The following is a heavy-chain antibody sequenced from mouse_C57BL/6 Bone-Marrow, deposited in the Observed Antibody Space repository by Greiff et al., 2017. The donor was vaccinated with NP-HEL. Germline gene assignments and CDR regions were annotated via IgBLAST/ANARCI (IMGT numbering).Heavy chain of an antibody. Sequence: VQLKESGPELVKPGASVKISCKASGYSFTGYYMNWVKQSPEKSLEWIGEINPSTGGTTYNQKFKAKATLTVDKSSSTAYMQLKSLTSEDSAVYYCARRSNYDYWGKGTTLTVSS. V-gene: IGHV1-42*01. CDR3: ARRSNYDY. J-gene: IGHJ2*01. CDR2: INPSTGGT. CDR1: GYSFTGYY. D-gene: IGHD2-5*01.